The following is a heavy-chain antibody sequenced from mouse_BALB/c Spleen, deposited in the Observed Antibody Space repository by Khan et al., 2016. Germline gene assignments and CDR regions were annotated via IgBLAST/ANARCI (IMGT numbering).Heavy chain of an antibody. V-gene: IGHV1-4*01. D-gene: IGHD1-1*01. CDR2: INPTSGYT. J-gene: IGHJ3*01. Sequence: QVQLQQSGAELARPGASVKMSCKASGYTFTYYTMHWVKQRPGQGLEWIGKINPTSGYTDYNQKFKDKATLTTDKSSNTAYMQLSSLTPDDSAVYYCAREFCYGTVAYWGQGTLVTVSA. CDR1: GYTFTYYT. CDR3: AREFCYGTVAY.